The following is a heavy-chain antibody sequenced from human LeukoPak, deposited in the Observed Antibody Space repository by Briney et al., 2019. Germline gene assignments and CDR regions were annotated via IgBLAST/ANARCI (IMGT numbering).Heavy chain of an antibody. CDR3: AREGGFEWLLRRYFDY. J-gene: IGHJ4*02. Sequence: GGSLRLSCAASGFTFSSYSMNWVRQAPGKGLEWVSCISSSSTIIYYADSVKGRFTISRDNAKNSLYLQMNSLRAEDTAVYYCAREGGFEWLLRRYFDYWGQGTLVTVSS. V-gene: IGHV3-48*01. CDR2: ISSSSTII. CDR1: GFTFSSYS. D-gene: IGHD3-3*01.